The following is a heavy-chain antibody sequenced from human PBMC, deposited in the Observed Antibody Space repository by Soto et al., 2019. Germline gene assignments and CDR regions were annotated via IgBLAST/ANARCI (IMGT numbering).Heavy chain of an antibody. Sequence: ASETLSLTCAVSGGSISSSNWWSWVRQPPGKGLEWIGEIYHSGSTNYNPSLKSRVTISVDKSKNQFSLKLSSVTAADTAVYYCARRGYSYGLLYYYGMDVWGQGTTVTVSS. CDR3: ARRGYSYGLLYYYGMDV. CDR1: GGSISSSNW. J-gene: IGHJ6*02. CDR2: IYHSGST. V-gene: IGHV4-4*02. D-gene: IGHD5-18*01.